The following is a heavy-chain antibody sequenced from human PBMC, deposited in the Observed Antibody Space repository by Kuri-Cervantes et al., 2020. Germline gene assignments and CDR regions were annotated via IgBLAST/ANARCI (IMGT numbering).Heavy chain of an antibody. D-gene: IGHD6-13*01. V-gene: IGHV1-46*01. CDR1: GYTFTSYY. CDR3: ARGSIGAIAGRIKYYYYGMDV. Sequence: ASVKVSCKASGYTFTSYYMHWVRQAPGQGLEWMGIINPSGGSTSYAQKFQGRVTMTRDTSTSTVYMELSSLRSEDTAVYYCARGSIGAIAGRIKYYYYGMDVWGQGTTVTVSS. CDR2: INPSGGST. J-gene: IGHJ6*02.